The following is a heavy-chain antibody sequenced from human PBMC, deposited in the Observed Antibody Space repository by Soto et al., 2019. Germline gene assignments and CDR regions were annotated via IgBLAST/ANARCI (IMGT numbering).Heavy chain of an antibody. CDR3: ARGGSLNWYFDL. D-gene: IGHD1-26*01. Sequence: EVQLVESGGGLVQPGGSLRLSCAASGFTFSSYWMHWVRQAPGKGLVWVSRINSDGSSTSYADSVKGRFTISRDNAKNTLYLPMNSLRAEDTAVYSCARGGSLNWYFDLWGRGTLVTVSS. J-gene: IGHJ2*01. CDR2: INSDGSST. CDR1: GFTFSSYW. V-gene: IGHV3-74*01.